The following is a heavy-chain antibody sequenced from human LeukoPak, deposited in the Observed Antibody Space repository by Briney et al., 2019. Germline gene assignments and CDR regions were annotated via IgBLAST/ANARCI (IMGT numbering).Heavy chain of an antibody. CDR2: MYYSGST. Sequence: SQTLSLTCTVSGGSISSGDYCWSWIRQPPGKGLEWIGYMYYSGSTYYNPSLKSRVVISVDTSKNQFSLKLSSVTAADTAVYYCARPYYYDSRIDPWGQGILVTVSS. J-gene: IGHJ5*02. CDR1: GGSISSGDYC. CDR3: ARPYYYDSRIDP. V-gene: IGHV4-30-4*01. D-gene: IGHD3-22*01.